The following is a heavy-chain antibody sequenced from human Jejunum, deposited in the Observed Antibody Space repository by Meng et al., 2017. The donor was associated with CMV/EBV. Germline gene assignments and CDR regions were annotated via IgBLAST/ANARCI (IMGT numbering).Heavy chain of an antibody. D-gene: IGHD2-2*01. V-gene: IGHV3-11*01. CDR1: NFTFSDYF. CDR3: ARSPAARSYFDD. J-gene: IGHJ4*02. Sequence: SCAASNFTFSDYFMHWIRQAPGKGLEWVSCISSSGSTIYYADSVKGRFTISRDTAKNSLYLQMNSLRAEDTAVYYCARSPAARSYFDDWGQGTLVTVSS. CDR2: ISSSGSTI.